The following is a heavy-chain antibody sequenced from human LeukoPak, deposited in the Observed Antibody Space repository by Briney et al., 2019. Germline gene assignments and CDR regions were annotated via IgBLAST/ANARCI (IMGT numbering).Heavy chain of an antibody. V-gene: IGHV4-39*07. D-gene: IGHD3-10*01. CDR2: IYYSGST. CDR1: GGSISSSSYY. J-gene: IGHJ4*02. CDR3: ARDRELGY. Sequence: SETLSLTCTVSGGSISSSSYYWGWIRQPPGKGLEWIGSIYYSGSTYYNPSLKSRVTISVDTSKNQFSLKLTSVTAADTAVYYCARDRELGYWGQGTLVTVSS.